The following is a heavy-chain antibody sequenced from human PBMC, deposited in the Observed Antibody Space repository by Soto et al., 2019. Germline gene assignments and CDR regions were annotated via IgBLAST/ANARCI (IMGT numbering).Heavy chain of an antibody. V-gene: IGHV3-53*01. J-gene: IGHJ4*02. CDR2: IYSDGST. CDR3: ARVDGSGSHTFD. D-gene: IGHD3-10*01. CDR1: GFTISSKY. Sequence: EVQLVESGGGLIQPGGSLRLSCAASGFTISSKYMSWVRQAPGKGLEWVSIIYSDGSTYYADSVKGRFTISRDNSKNTVYLQMNSLRGEDTAVYYCARVDGSGSHTFDGGQGTLVTVSS.